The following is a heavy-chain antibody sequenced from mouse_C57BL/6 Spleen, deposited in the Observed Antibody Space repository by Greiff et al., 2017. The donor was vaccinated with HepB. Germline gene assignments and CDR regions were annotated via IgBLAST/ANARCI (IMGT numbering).Heavy chain of an antibody. CDR2: IHPNSGST. V-gene: IGHV1-64*01. J-gene: IGHJ2*01. D-gene: IGHD1-1*01. Sequence: VQLQQSGAELVKPGASVKLSCKASGYTFTSYWMHWVKQRPGQGLEWIGMIHPNSGSTNYNEKFKSKATLTVDKSSSTAYMQLSSLTSEDSAVYYCARDTTVVADYFDYWGQGTTLTVSS. CDR3: ARDTTVVADYFDY. CDR1: GYTFTSYW.